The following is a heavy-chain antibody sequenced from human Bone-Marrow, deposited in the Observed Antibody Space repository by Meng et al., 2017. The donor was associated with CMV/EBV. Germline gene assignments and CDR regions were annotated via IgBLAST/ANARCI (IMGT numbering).Heavy chain of an antibody. CDR2: TYYSGSS. V-gene: IGHV4-59*01. CDR3: ARDRNAAFDI. CDR1: GFSISSYY. Sequence: GSLRLSCTVSGFSISSYYWSWIRQPPGKGLEWIGYTYYSGSSNYNPSLKSRVTISVDTSKSQFSLKLNSVTAADTAVYYCARDRNAAFDIWGQGTMVTVSS. J-gene: IGHJ3*02.